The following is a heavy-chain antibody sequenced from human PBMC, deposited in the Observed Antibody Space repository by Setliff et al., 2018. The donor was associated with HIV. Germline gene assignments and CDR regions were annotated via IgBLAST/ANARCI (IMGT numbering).Heavy chain of an antibody. Sequence: SETLSLTCSVSGGSISSYYWSWIRRPAGKGLEWVGRMFVGESPNYNPSLKSRLSISVDTSKRQFSLKLTSVTAADTAVYYCARGLYGSGSFFFDSWGRGTLVTVS. CDR1: GGSISSYY. V-gene: IGHV4-4*07. CDR2: MFVGESP. J-gene: IGHJ4*02. CDR3: ARGLYGSGSFFFDS. D-gene: IGHD3-10*01.